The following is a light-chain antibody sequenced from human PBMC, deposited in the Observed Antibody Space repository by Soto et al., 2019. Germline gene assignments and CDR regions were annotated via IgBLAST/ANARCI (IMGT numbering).Light chain of an antibody. CDR1: QSIRTW. J-gene: IGKJ1*01. CDR2: QAS. Sequence: DIPMTQSPSTLSASVGDRVTMTCRASQSIRTWLAWYQQKPGKAPRLLMYQASSLKSGVPSRFSGSGSETDFTLTITSLQPGDTATYFCQQYSTYLWTFGQGTKVDVK. V-gene: IGKV1-5*03. CDR3: QQYSTYLWT.